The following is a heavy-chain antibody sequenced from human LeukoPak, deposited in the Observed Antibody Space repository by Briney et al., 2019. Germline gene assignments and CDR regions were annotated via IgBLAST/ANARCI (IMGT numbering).Heavy chain of an antibody. CDR2: IRYDGSNK. CDR3: ARDQHPYYYGSGSYYPSFDY. CDR1: GFTVSSNY. J-gene: IGHJ4*02. D-gene: IGHD3-10*01. Sequence: GGSLRLSCAASGFTVSSNYMTWVRQAPGKGLEWVAFIRYDGSNKYYADSVKGRFTISRDNSKNTPYLHVNSLRPEDTAVYYCARDQHPYYYGSGSYYPSFDYWGQGTLVTVSS. V-gene: IGHV3-30*02.